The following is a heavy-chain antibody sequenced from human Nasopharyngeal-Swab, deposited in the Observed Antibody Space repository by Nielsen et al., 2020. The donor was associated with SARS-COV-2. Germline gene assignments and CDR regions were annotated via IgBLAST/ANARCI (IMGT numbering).Heavy chain of an antibody. Sequence: KVSCKGSGYSFNSYWSGWVRQMPGKGLEWMGMIYPGDYDTRYSPSFQGQVTISADKSISTAYLQWSSLKASDPAICSCARRALPYNWNYADCFDPWGQGTLVTVSS. CDR1: GYSFNSYW. CDR2: IYPGDYDT. CDR3: ARRALPYNWNYADCFDP. J-gene: IGHJ5*02. D-gene: IGHD1-7*01. V-gene: IGHV5-51*01.